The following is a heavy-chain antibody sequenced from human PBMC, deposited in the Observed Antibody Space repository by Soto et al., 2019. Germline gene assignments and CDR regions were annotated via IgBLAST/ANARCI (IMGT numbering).Heavy chain of an antibody. J-gene: IGHJ4*02. CDR2: ISWKSGSI. CDR1: GFTFDDYA. D-gene: IGHD2-2*01. CDR3: AKVTWYQLLPFSYFDY. V-gene: IGHV3-9*01. Sequence: DVQLVESGGGLVQPGRSLRLSCAASGFTFDDYAMHWVRQAPGKGLEWVSGISWKSGSIGYADSVKGRFTISRDNAKKSLYLQMSSLRAEDTALYYCAKVTWYQLLPFSYFDYWGQGTRVTVSS.